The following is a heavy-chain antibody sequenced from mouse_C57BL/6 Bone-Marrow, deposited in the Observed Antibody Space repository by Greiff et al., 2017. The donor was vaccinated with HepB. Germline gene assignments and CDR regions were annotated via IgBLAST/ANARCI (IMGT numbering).Heavy chain of an antibody. Sequence: QVQLQQSGPELVKPGASVKISCKASGYAFSSSWMNWVKQRPGKGLEWIGRIYPGDGDTNYNGKFKGKATLTADKSSSTAYLQLSSLTSEDTAVYYCARDDYDGWGQGTTLTVSS. CDR3: ARDDYDG. CDR2: IYPGDGDT. D-gene: IGHD2-4*01. V-gene: IGHV1-82*01. J-gene: IGHJ2*01. CDR1: GYAFSSSW.